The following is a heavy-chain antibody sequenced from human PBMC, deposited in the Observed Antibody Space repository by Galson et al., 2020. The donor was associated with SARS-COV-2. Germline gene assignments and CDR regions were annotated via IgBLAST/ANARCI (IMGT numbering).Heavy chain of an antibody. CDR2: IYPSDSNT. CDR1: GYIFTTYW. J-gene: IGHJ4*02. CDR3: LTRREMYY. V-gene: IGHV5-51*01. Sequence: GESLKISCKGSGYIFTTYWIAWVRQMPGKGLEWMGIIYPSDSNTRFSPAFQGQVTFSADKSINTASLQWNSLKASDTAVYYCLTRREMYYWLQGTLVTLSS.